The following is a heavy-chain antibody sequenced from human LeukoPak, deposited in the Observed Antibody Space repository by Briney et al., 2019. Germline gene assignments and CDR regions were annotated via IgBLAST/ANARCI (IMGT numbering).Heavy chain of an antibody. V-gene: IGHV3-30*12. J-gene: IGHJ4*02. CDR1: GFTFSTYG. Sequence: PGGSLRLSCATSGFTFSTYGMEWVRQAPGKGLEWVAIIFSDGIRKYYADSVKGRFTISRDNSKNTLYLQMNSLRAEDTAVYYCARDISSSWYDCWGQGTLVTVSS. CDR3: ARDISSSWYDC. D-gene: IGHD6-13*01. CDR2: IFSDGIRK.